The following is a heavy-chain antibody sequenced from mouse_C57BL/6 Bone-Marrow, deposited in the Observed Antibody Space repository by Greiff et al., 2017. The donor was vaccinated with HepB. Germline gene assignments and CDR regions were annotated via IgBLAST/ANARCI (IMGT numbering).Heavy chain of an antibody. V-gene: IGHV3-6*01. Sequence: EVQLVESGPGLVKPSQSLSLTCSVTGYSITSGYYWNWIRQFPGNKLEWMGYISYDGSNNYNPSLKNRISITRDTSKNQFFLKLNSVTTEDTATYYCARDGGSYYGYDKYFDVWGTGTTVTVSS. J-gene: IGHJ1*03. CDR2: ISYDGSN. D-gene: IGHD2-2*01. CDR3: ARDGGSYYGYDKYFDV. CDR1: GYSITSGYY.